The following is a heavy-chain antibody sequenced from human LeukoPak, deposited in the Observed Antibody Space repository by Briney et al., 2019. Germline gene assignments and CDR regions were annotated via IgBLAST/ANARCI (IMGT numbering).Heavy chain of an antibody. Sequence: PSETLSLTCTVSGGSISSYYWSWIRQPAGKGLEGIGRIYTSGSTNYNPSPQSRVTMSSDKSKNQMSLTLSCLTAADTAVYYCARGTLAAAGGFDPWGQGTLVTVSS. J-gene: IGHJ5*02. CDR1: GGSISSYY. D-gene: IGHD6-13*01. V-gene: IGHV4-4*07. CDR2: IYTSGST. CDR3: ARGTLAAAGGFDP.